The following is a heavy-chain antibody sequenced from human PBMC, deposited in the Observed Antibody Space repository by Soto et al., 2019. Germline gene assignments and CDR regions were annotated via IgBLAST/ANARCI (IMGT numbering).Heavy chain of an antibody. D-gene: IGHD2-2*01. CDR1: GGSISSYY. V-gene: IGHV4-59*01. CDR3: ARDRGGYCSSTSCYYYYGMDV. CDR2: IYYSGST. Sequence: SETLSLTCTVSGGSISSYYWSWIRQPPGKGLEWVGYIYYSGSTNYNPSLKSRVTISVDTSKNQFSLKLSSVTAADTAVYYCARDRGGYCSSTSCYYYYGMDVWGQGTTVTVSS. J-gene: IGHJ6*02.